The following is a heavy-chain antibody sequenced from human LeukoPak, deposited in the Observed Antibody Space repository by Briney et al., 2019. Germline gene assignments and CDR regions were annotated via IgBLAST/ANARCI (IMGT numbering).Heavy chain of an antibody. J-gene: IGHJ1*01. CDR2: IYSGGST. CDR1: GFTFSSYS. D-gene: IGHD2/OR15-2a*01. Sequence: PGGSLRLSCAASGFTFSSYSMNWVRQAPGKGLEWVSVIYSGGSTYYAASVKGRFTISRDNSKNTVYLQMNSLRAEDTAVYYCAPSIGTSWHWGQGTLVTVSS. CDR3: APSIGTSWH. V-gene: IGHV3-66*01.